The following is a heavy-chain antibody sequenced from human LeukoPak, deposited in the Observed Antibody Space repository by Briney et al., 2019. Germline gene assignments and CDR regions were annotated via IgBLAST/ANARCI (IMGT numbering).Heavy chain of an antibody. CDR1: GYTLTSYG. CDR3: ARDESIAVASSFDY. Sequence: ASVKVSCKASGYTLTSYGISWVRQAPGQGLEWMGWISAYNGNTNYAQKLQGRVTMTTDTSTSTAYMELRSLRSDDTAVYYCARDESIAVASSFDYWGQGTLVTVSS. J-gene: IGHJ4*02. CDR2: ISAYNGNT. V-gene: IGHV1-18*01. D-gene: IGHD6-19*01.